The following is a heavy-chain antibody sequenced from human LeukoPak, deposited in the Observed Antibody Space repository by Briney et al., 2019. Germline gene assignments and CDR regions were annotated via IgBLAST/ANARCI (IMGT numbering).Heavy chain of an antibody. CDR3: AKDPTYYDILIGYPS. V-gene: IGHV3-23*01. Sequence: GGSLRLSCAASGFTFSSYAMSWVRQAPGKGLEWVSAIGGSGGSTYYADSVKGRFTISRDNSKNTLYLQMNSLRAEDTAVYYCAKDPTYYDILIGYPSWGQGTLVTVSS. CDR2: IGGSGGST. D-gene: IGHD3-9*01. CDR1: GFTFSSYA. J-gene: IGHJ5*02.